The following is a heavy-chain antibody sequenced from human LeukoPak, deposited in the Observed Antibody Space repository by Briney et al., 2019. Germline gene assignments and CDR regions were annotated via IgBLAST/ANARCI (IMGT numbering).Heavy chain of an antibody. CDR1: GYTFTGYY. Sequence: ASVKVSCKASGYTFTGYYIHWVRQAPGRGLEWMGWNKPNSGDTRYAQKFQGRVTMTRDTSISTVYMELSGLRSDDTAVYYCARYCTTATCSEGDVYWGQGTLVTVSS. V-gene: IGHV1-2*02. CDR3: ARYCTTATCSEGDVY. J-gene: IGHJ4*02. CDR2: NKPNSGDT. D-gene: IGHD2-2*01.